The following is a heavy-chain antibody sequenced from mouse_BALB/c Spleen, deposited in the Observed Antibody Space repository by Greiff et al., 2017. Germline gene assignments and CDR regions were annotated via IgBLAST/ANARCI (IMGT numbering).Heavy chain of an antibody. J-gene: IGHJ3*01. V-gene: IGHV2-9*02. Sequence: VNVVESGPGLVAPSQSLSITCTVSGFSLTSYGVHWVRQPPGKGLEWLGVIWAGGSTNYNSALMSRLSISKDNSKSQVFLKMNSLQTDDTAMYYCARGGRAAWFAYWGQGTLVTVSA. CDR2: IWAGGST. CDR3: ARGGRAAWFAY. CDR1: GFSLTSYG. D-gene: IGHD3-3*01.